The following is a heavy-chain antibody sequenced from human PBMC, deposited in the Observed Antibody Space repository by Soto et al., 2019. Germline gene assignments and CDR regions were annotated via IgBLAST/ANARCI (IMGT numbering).Heavy chain of an antibody. CDR1: GFSLSTSGVG. CDR3: AHRPSGWFLFDY. CDR2: IYWNGVK. Sequence: QITLKESGPTLVKPTQTLTLTCTFSGFSLSTSGVGVGWIRQSPGKALQWLALIYWNGVKRYNPSLKTRLTITKDTSKNQVVLTLTNMDPVDTATYYCAHRPSGWFLFDYWGQGTLVTVSS. V-gene: IGHV2-5*01. D-gene: IGHD6-19*01. J-gene: IGHJ4*02.